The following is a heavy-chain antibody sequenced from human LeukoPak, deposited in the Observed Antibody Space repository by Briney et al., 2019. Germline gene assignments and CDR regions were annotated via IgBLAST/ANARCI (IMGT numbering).Heavy chain of an antibody. V-gene: IGHV1-2*02. CDR1: GYTFTGYY. J-gene: IGHJ6*03. CDR2: INPNRGGT. Sequence: GASVKVSCKTSGYTFTGYYMHWVRQAPGQGLEWMGWINPNRGGTNYAQKFQGRVTMTRDTSISTAYMELSRLRSDDTAVYYCARDVKRLRWGADYYYMDVWGKGTTVTVSS. D-gene: IGHD4-23*01. CDR3: ARDVKRLRWGADYYYMDV.